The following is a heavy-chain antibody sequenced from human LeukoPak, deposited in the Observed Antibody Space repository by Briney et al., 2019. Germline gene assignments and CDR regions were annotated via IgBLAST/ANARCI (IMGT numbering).Heavy chain of an antibody. CDR1: GFTFSSYG. CDR3: ARGLASVTLDNWFDP. Sequence: GGSLRLSCAASGFTFSSYGMNWVRQAPGKGLEWVSSISENSICIYYADSVKGRFTISRDNAKNSLYLQMNSLRAEDTAVYYFARGLASVTLDNWFDPWGQGTLVTVSS. J-gene: IGHJ5*02. CDR2: ISENSICI. D-gene: IGHD4-17*01. V-gene: IGHV3-21*06.